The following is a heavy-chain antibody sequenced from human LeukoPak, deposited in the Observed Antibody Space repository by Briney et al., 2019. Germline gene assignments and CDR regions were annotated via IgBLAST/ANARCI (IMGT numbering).Heavy chain of an antibody. Sequence: PSETLSLTCTVSGGSISSYYWSRIRQPPGKGLEWIGYIYYSGSTNYNPSLKSRVTISVDTFKNQFSLKLSSVTAADTAVYYCARDTRQHRRPMDDFIDYWGQGTLVTVSS. V-gene: IGHV4-59*01. CDR3: ARDTRQHRRPMDDFIDY. D-gene: IGHD3/OR15-3a*01. CDR2: IYYSGST. J-gene: IGHJ4*02. CDR1: GGSISSYY.